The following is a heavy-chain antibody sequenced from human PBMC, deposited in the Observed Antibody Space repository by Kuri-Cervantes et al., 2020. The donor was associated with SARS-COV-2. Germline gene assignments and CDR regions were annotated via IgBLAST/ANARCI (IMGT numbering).Heavy chain of an antibody. J-gene: IGHJ4*02. CDR2: ISSGSRSK. D-gene: IGHD3-10*01. CDR3: VRGIVGPNYGYTGSYFDS. V-gene: IGHV3-48*01. CDR1: GFIFNAYD. Sequence: GESLKISCAASGFIFNAYDMNWVRQAPGKGLEWVSYISSGSRSKYYGDSVKGRFTISRDNAKQLLYLQLNSLRAEDTAVYYCVRGIVGPNYGYTGSYFDSWGQGTPVTVSS.